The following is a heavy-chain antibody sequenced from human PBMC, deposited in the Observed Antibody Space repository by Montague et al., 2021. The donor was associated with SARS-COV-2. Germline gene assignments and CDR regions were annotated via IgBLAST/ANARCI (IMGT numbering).Heavy chain of an antibody. J-gene: IGHJ3*01. V-gene: IGHV4-31*03. CDR1: GGSISSGSYY. D-gene: IGHD4-17*01. Sequence: TLSLTCTVSGGSISSGSYYWNWIRQHPGKGLEWIGCIYNSVSTYYNPSLKSRVSTSVDTSKNQFSLKLTSVTAADAAVYYCARDRGWMTTGFIGAFDVWGQGTMVTVSS. CDR3: ARDRGWMTTGFIGAFDV. CDR2: IYNSVST.